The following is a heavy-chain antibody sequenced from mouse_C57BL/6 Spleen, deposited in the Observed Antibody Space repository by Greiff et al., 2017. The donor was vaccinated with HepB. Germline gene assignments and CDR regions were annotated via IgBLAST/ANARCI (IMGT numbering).Heavy chain of an antibody. CDR1: GYTFTDYY. J-gene: IGHJ2*01. D-gene: IGHD2-4*01. CDR3: ARVRDYVYYFDY. CDR2: INPNNGGT. Sequence: EVQLQQSGPELVKPGASVKISCKASGYTFTDYYMNWVKQSHGKSLEWIGDINPNNGGTSYNQKFKGKATLTVDKSSSTAYMELRSLTSEDSAVYYCARVRDYVYYFDYWGQGTTLTVSS. V-gene: IGHV1-26*01.